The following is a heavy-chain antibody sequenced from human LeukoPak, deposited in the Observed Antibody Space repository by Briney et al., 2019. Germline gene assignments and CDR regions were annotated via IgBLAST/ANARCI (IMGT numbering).Heavy chain of an antibody. CDR2: IYYSGST. J-gene: IGHJ5*02. CDR1: GGSISSYY. CDR3: ARDHYYGSGSYSNWFDP. V-gene: IGHV4-59*01. D-gene: IGHD3-10*01. Sequence: KSSETLSLTCMVSGGSISSYYWSWIREPPGEGMEWIGYIYYSGSTNYNPSLKSRVTISVDTSKNQFSLKLSSVTAADTAVYYCARDHYYGSGSYSNWFDPWGQGTLDTVSS.